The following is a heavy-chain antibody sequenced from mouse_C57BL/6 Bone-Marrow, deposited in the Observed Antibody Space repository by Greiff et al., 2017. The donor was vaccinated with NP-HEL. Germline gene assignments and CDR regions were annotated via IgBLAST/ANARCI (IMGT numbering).Heavy chain of an antibody. CDR1: GYTFTDYN. CDR2: INPNNGGT. CDR3: ARGPPYFYGSSYFDY. Sequence: VQLKESGPELVKPGASVKMSCKASGYTFTDYNMHWVKQSHGKSLEWIGYINPNNGGTSYNQKFKGKATLTVNKSSSTAYMELRSLTSEDSAVYFCARGPPYFYGSSYFDYWGQGTTLTVSS. J-gene: IGHJ2*01. D-gene: IGHD1-1*01. V-gene: IGHV1-22*01.